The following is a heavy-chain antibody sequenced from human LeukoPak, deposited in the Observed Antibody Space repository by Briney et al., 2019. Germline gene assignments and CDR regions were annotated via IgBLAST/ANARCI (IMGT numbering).Heavy chain of an antibody. J-gene: IGHJ4*02. D-gene: IGHD6-19*01. CDR2: ITSSGSYI. CDR1: AFTFSNYN. Sequence: GGSLRLSCAASAFTFSNYNMNWVRQAPGKGLEWVSSITSSGSYIYYADSVKGRFTISRDNSKNTVYLQMNSLRTEDTAAYYCARGGGVAGLGVDYWGQGTLVTVSS. V-gene: IGHV3-21*01. CDR3: ARGGGVAGLGVDY.